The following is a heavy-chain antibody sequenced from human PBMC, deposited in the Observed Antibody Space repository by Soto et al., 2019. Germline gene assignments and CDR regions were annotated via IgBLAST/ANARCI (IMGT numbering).Heavy chain of an antibody. Sequence: HVQLGQSGGELKKPGASVKVSCNTSGYTFNTYFITWVRQAPGQGLEWMGWISPHNGNTNYSEKFQGRVTITADTIPKTAYMELRNLRIDDTSVYYCARDTGNSFDYWGQGAPVTVAS. V-gene: IGHV1-18*01. J-gene: IGHJ4*02. CDR2: ISPHNGNT. CDR3: ARDTGNSFDY. CDR1: GYTFNTYF.